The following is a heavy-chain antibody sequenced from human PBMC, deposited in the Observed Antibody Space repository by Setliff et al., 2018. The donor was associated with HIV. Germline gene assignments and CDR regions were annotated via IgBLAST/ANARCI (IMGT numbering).Heavy chain of an antibody. CDR2: INHRGST. J-gene: IGHJ4*02. CDR1: GGSFSGYY. V-gene: IGHV4-34*01. Sequence: SETLSLTCAVYGGSFSGYYWSWIRQPPGKGLEWIGEINHRGSTNYNPSLKSRVTISVDTSKNQFSLKLSSVTTADTAVYYCARIPPRRYDSSGYYRDYWGQGTLVTVSS. D-gene: IGHD3-22*01. CDR3: ARIPPRRYDSSGYYRDY.